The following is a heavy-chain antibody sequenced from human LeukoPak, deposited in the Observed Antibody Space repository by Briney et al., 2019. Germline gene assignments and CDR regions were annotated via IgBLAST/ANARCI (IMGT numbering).Heavy chain of an antibody. V-gene: IGHV4-34*01. D-gene: IGHD3-10*01. CDR3: ARLYGSGSYYNY. Sequence: SETLSLTCTVYGGSFSGYYWSWIRQPPGQGLEWVGEINHSGSTNYNPSLKSRVTISVDASKNQFSLKLSSVTAADTAVYYCARLYGSGSYYNYWGQGTLVTVSS. J-gene: IGHJ4*02. CDR2: INHSGST. CDR1: GGSFSGYY.